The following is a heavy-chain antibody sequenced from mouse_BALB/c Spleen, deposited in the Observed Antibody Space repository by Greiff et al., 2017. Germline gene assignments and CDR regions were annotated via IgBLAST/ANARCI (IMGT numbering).Heavy chain of an antibody. Sequence: EVQRVESGGGLVKPGGSLKLSCAASGFTFSSYAMSWVRQTPEKRLEWVATISSGGSYTYYPDSVKGRFTISRDNAKNTLYLQMSSLRSEDTAMYYCARQGYEFAYWGQGTLVTVSA. D-gene: IGHD2-14*01. V-gene: IGHV5-9-3*01. CDR2: ISSGGSYT. CDR3: ARQGYEFAY. J-gene: IGHJ3*01. CDR1: GFTFSSYA.